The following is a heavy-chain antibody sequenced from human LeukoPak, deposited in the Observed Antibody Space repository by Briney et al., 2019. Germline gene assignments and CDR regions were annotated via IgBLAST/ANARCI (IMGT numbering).Heavy chain of an antibody. CDR3: AKGRRVPEDDF. J-gene: IGHJ4*02. V-gene: IGHV3-23*01. CDR1: GFTFSSYA. D-gene: IGHD2-2*01. CDR2: ISGSGGST. Sequence: SCKTSGFTFSSYAMSWVRQAPGKGLEWVSAISGSGGSTYYADSVKGRFTISRDNSKNTLYLQMNSLRAEDTAVYYCAKGRRVPEDDFWGQGTLVTVSS.